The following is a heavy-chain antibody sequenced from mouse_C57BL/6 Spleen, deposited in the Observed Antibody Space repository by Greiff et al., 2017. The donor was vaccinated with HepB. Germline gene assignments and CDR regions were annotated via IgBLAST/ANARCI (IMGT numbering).Heavy chain of an antibody. Sequence: VQLQQSGAELVKPGASVKMSCKASGYTFPTYPLEWMKKNHGKSLEWIGNFHPYNDDTTYNEKFKGKATLTLEKASITVYLELSRLTSDDSSVYYCARGGYYGNHGFAYWGQGTLVTVSA. CDR2: FHPYNDDT. CDR1: GYTFPTYP. V-gene: IGHV1-47*01. CDR3: ARGGYYGNHGFAY. J-gene: IGHJ3*01. D-gene: IGHD2-1*01.